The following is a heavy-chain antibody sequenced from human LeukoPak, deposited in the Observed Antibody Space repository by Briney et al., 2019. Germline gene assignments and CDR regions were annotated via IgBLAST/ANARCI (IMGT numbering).Heavy chain of an antibody. Sequence: PGGSLRLSCAASGFTFSSYTMSWVRQAPGKGLEWVSGINRNADSTGYADSLKGRFTISKDNAKNSLFLQMNSLRAEDTAMYYCARAILSDPKYYGMDVWGQGTTVTVSS. CDR3: ARAILSDPKYYGMDV. CDR1: GFTFSSYT. D-gene: IGHD3-9*01. J-gene: IGHJ6*02. CDR2: INRNADST. V-gene: IGHV3-20*04.